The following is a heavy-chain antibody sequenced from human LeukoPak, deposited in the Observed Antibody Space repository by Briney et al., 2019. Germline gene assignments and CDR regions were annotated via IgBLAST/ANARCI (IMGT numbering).Heavy chain of an antibody. CDR3: AKTGSEDGYSLHFDL. Sequence: PGGSLRSSCAPSGFPFNTFGISWVPQVQGKGLYWAPTISRSGGATYHATSGDGRSTTARATTKNTIYLQMSSVRAEQPAVNYRAKTGSEDGYSLHFDLWGQGTLVTVSS. D-gene: IGHD5-24*01. CDR1: GFPFNTFG. J-gene: IGHJ4*02. CDR2: ISRSGGAT. V-gene: IGHV3-23*01.